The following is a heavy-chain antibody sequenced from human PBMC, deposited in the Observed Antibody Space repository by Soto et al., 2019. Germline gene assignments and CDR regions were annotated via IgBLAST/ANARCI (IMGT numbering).Heavy chain of an antibody. CDR2: IHSDGAT. V-gene: IGHV3-53*01. D-gene: IGHD6-19*01. Sequence: GGFLRLSCAASGFTVSSNYMTWVRQAPGKGLEWVSVIHSDGATYYADSVKGRFTISRDTSQNTLHLQMSSLRAEDTALYYCARGYGGAVAANWFDPRGQGTPVTVSS. CDR3: ARGYGGAVAANWFDP. CDR1: GFTVSSNY. J-gene: IGHJ5*02.